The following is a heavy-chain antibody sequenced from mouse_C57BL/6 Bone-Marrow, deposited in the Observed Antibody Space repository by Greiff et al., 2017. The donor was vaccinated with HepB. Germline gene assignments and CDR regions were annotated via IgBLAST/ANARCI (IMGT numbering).Heavy chain of an antibody. CDR3: ANYYGSSPWFAY. J-gene: IGHJ3*01. Sequence: QVHVKQSGAELARPGASVKLSCKASGYTFTSYGISWVKQRTGQGLEWIGEIYPRSGNTYYNEKFKGKATLTADKSSSTAYMELRSLTSEDSAVYFCANYYGSSPWFAYWGQGTLVTVSA. D-gene: IGHD1-1*01. V-gene: IGHV1-81*01. CDR1: GYTFTSYG. CDR2: IYPRSGNT.